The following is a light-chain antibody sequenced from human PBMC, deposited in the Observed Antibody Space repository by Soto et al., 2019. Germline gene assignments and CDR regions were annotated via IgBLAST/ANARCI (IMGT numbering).Light chain of an antibody. Sequence: DIRLTQSPSFLSESVGDRVTITCRASQDINTYLAWYQQKPGKAPKLLIFAASTLQNGVPSRFSGSGSGTEFTVTITSLQPEDFATYYCQQRKSYPLTFGQGTRLEIK. CDR1: QDINTY. CDR2: AAS. CDR3: QQRKSYPLT. J-gene: IGKJ5*01. V-gene: IGKV1-9*01.